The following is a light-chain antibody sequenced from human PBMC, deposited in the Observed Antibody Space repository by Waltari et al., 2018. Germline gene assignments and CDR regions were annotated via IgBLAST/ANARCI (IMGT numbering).Light chain of an antibody. CDR1: QSVSSSY. V-gene: IGKV3-20*01. CDR3: QLYGSSPWT. Sequence: EIVLTQSPGTLSLSPGERATLSCRASQSVSSSYLAWYQRKPGQAPRLLIYGASSRFTGFPDRFSGSGSGTYFTLTISGLEPEDFAVYYCQLYGSSPWTFGQGTKVEIK. J-gene: IGKJ1*01. CDR2: GAS.